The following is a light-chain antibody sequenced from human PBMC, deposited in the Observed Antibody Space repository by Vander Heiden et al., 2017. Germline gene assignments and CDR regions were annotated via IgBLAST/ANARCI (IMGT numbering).Light chain of an antibody. CDR2: KIS. CDR3: MQTAPLSRT. Sequence: VMTQTPLSSPVSLGKPASISCKSSKSLVHSDGNTYLSWLQQRPGQPPRLLIYKISNRFSGVPERFIGSGAGTDFTLKISRVEAEDVGVYYCMQTAPLSRTFGQGTKVEIK. J-gene: IGKJ1*01. V-gene: IGKV2-24*01. CDR1: KSLVHSDGNTY.